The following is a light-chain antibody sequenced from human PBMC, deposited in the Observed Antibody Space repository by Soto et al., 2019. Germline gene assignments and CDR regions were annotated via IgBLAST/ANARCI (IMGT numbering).Light chain of an antibody. Sequence: DIQMTQSPSTLSASVGDRVTITCRASQSISSWLAWYQQKPGKAPKLLIYKASSLESGVPSRFSGSGSGTAFTLNISSLQPDDFAIYHCQQYDSFPRTFGQGTKVEIK. J-gene: IGKJ1*01. V-gene: IGKV1-5*03. CDR3: QQYDSFPRT. CDR2: KAS. CDR1: QSISSW.